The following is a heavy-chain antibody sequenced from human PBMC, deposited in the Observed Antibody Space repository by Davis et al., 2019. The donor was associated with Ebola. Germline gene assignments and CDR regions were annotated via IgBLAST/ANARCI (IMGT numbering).Heavy chain of an antibody. D-gene: IGHD2-15*01. CDR1: GGTFSSYA. CDR2: IIPILGIA. CDR3: ARGGYCSGGSCYRWFDP. V-gene: IGHV1-69*04. Sequence: SVKVSCKASGGTFSSYAISWVRQAPGQGLEWMGRIIPILGIANYAQKFQGRVTITADKSTSTAYMELSRLRSDDTAVYYCARGGYCSGGSCYRWFDPWGQGTLVTVSS. J-gene: IGHJ5*02.